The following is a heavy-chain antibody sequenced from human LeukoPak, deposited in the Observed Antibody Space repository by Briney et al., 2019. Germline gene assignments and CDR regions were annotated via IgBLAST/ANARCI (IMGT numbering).Heavy chain of an antibody. CDR3: ARAPSCSGGTCSSLWYYYMDV. D-gene: IGHD2-15*01. Sequence: GGSLRLSCAASGFTFSDHYMDWVRQAPGKGLEWVGRTRNKANRYTTEYAASVKGRFTISRDDSKNSLYLQMNSLKTEDTAVYYCARAPSCSGGTCSSLWYYYMDVWGKGTTVTVSS. CDR1: GFTFSDHY. V-gene: IGHV3-72*01. J-gene: IGHJ6*03. CDR2: TRNKANRYTT.